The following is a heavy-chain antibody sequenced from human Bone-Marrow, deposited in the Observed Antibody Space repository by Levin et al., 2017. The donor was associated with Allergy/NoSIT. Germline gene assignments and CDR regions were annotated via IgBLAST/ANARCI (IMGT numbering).Heavy chain of an antibody. Sequence: GGSLRLSCLASGFTFSIYWMSWVRQAPGKGLEWVANIKLDGSEKYYVDSVKGRFTISRDNAKNSLSLQMDSLRAEDTAVYYCVRHGHELLPMPPYFDYWGQGTLVTVSS. V-gene: IGHV3-7*01. CDR3: VRHGHELLPMPPYFDY. CDR2: IKLDGSEK. D-gene: IGHD2-15*01. J-gene: IGHJ4*01. CDR1: GFTFSIYW.